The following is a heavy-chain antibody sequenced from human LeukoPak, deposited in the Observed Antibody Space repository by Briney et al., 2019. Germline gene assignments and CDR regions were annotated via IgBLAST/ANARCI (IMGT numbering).Heavy chain of an antibody. V-gene: IGHV4-31*03. CDR2: IYYSGST. CDR3: ARGPTGFEFDY. Sequence: SETLSLTCTVSGGSVSSGSYYWSWIRQPPGKGLEWIGYIYYSGSTYYNPSLKSRVTISVDTSKNQFSLKLSSVTAADTAVYYCARGPTGFEFDYWGQGTLVTVSS. CDR1: GGSVSSGSYY. D-gene: IGHD2-15*01. J-gene: IGHJ4*02.